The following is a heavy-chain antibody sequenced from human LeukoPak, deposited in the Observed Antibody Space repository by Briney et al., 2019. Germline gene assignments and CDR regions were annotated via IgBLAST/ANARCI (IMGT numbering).Heavy chain of an antibody. CDR2: IYSTGIT. CDR3: ARRAYFDTSGYSPAAGYFDL. Sequence: SSETLSLTCTVSGGSISSSYWNWIRQPPGRGLEWIGYIYSTGITSYNPSLKSRGTISIATSKNQFSLRLNSVTAADTAFYYCARRAYFDTSGYSPAAGYFDLWGRGTLVTVSS. J-gene: IGHJ2*01. D-gene: IGHD3-22*01. V-gene: IGHV4-59*08. CDR1: GGSISSSY.